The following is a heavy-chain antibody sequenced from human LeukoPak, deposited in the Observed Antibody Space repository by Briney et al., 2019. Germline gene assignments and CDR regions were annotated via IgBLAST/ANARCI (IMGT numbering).Heavy chain of an antibody. V-gene: IGHV4-59*11. CDR1: GCSISSHY. CDR2: IYYSGST. J-gene: IGHJ6*03. D-gene: IGHD2-2*01. CDR3: ARSPSNYYYYYMDV. Sequence: SETLSLTCTVSGCSISSHYWSWIRQPPGKGLEWIGYIYYSGSTNYNPSLKSRVTISVDTSKNQFSLKLSSVTAADTAVYYCARSPSNYYYYYMDVWGKGTTVTVSS.